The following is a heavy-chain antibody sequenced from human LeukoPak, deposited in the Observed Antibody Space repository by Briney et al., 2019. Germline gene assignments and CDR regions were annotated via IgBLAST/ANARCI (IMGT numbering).Heavy chain of an antibody. V-gene: IGHV4-34*01. D-gene: IGHD3-22*01. CDR1: GGSFSGYY. CDR2: INHSGST. CDR3: ARKGDYDSSGYYYFDY. J-gene: IGHJ4*02. Sequence: KPSETLSLTCAVYGGSFSGYYWSWIRQPPGKGLEWIGEINHSGSTNYNPSLKSRVTISVDTSKNQFSLKLSSVTAADTAVYYCARKGDYDSSGYYYFDYWGQGTLVTVSS.